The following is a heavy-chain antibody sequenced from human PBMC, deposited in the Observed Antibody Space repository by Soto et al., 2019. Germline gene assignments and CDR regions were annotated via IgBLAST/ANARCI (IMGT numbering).Heavy chain of an antibody. CDR2: IYHSGNT. V-gene: IGHV4-38-2*01. J-gene: IGHJ5*02. Sequence: SETLSLTCAVSGYSISSGYYWGWIRQPPGKGLEWIGNIYHSGNTYYTPSLRSRVTMSVDTSKNQFSLKVTSVTAADTAVYYCARGVREMATIIKWFGPWGQGTLVTVSS. CDR1: GYSISSGYY. CDR3: ARGVREMATIIKWFGP. D-gene: IGHD5-12*01.